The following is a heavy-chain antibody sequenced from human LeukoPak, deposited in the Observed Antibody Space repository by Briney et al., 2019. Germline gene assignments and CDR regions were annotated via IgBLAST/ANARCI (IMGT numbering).Heavy chain of an antibody. V-gene: IGHV4-4*07. J-gene: IGHJ5*02. D-gene: IGHD3-10*01. CDR2: IYTSGST. CDR1: GGSISSYY. Sequence: SETLSLTCTVSGGSISSYYWSWIRQPAGKGLEWIGRIYTSGSTNYNPSLKSRVTMSVDTSKNQFSLKLSSVTAADTAVYYCAGDYGSGSYYSPNWFDPWGQGTLVTVSS. CDR3: AGDYGSGSYYSPNWFDP.